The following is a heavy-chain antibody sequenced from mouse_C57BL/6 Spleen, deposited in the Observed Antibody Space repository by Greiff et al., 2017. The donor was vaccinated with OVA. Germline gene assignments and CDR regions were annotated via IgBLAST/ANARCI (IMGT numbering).Heavy chain of an antibody. V-gene: IGHV1-64*01. J-gene: IGHJ1*03. CDR1: GYTFTSYW. CDR3: ARGWSRWYYDV. CDR2: IHPNSGST. D-gene: IGHD1-1*01. Sequence: QVQLQQPGAELVKPGASVKLSCKASGYTFTSYWMHWVKQRPGQGLEWIGMIHPNSGSTNYNETFKSQATLTVDKSSSPAYMQLSSLTTEDSAVYYCARGWSRWYYDVWGTGTTVTVSS.